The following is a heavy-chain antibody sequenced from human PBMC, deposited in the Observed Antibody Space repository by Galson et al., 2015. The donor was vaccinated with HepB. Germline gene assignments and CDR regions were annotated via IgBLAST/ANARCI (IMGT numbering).Heavy chain of an antibody. Sequence: SVKVSCKASGYTFTGYYMHWVRQAPGQGLEWMGWINPNSGGTNYAQKFQGRVTMTRDTSISTAYMELSRLRSDDTAVYYCARKVGHSYGPFDYWGQGTLVTVSS. J-gene: IGHJ4*02. CDR3: ARKVGHSYGPFDY. D-gene: IGHD5-18*01. CDR2: INPNSGGT. V-gene: IGHV1-2*02. CDR1: GYTFTGYY.